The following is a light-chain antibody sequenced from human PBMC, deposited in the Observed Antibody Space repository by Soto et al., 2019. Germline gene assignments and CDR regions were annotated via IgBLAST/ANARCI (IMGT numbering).Light chain of an antibody. CDR2: KAS. J-gene: IGKJ1*01. V-gene: IGKV1-5*03. Sequence: DIQMTQSPSTLSASVGDRVTITCRASQSISSWLAWYQQKPGKAPKLLIYKASSLESGVPSRFSGSGSGTEITLTISSLQTDEFATYYCQQYNSYPWTFGQGTKVEIK. CDR3: QQYNSYPWT. CDR1: QSISSW.